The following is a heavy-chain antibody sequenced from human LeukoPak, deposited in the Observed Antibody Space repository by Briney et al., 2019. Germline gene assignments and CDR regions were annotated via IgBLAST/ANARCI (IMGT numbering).Heavy chain of an antibody. CDR3: AKTVVVITFRFDS. Sequence: GGSLRLSCAASGFSFNNYVMSWVRQAPGKGLEWVSAISGDGARTYYADSVKGRFTISRDNSKNTLDLQMNSLRAEDTAIYYCAKTVVVITFRFDSWGQGSWSPSPQ. V-gene: IGHV3-23*01. CDR2: ISGDGART. D-gene: IGHD2-21*01. J-gene: IGHJ4*02. CDR1: GFSFNNYV.